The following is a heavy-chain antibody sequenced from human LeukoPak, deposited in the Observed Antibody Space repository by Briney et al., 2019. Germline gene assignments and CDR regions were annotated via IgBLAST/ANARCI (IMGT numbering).Heavy chain of an antibody. J-gene: IGHJ6*02. CDR2: ISAYNGNT. CDR1: GYTFTSYG. CDR3: ARDSFGGSYSPSYYYYGMDV. D-gene: IGHD1-26*01. V-gene: IGHV1-18*01. Sequence: GASVKVSCKASGYTFTSYGISWVRQAPGQGLEWMGWISAYNGNTNYAQKLQGRVTMTTDTSTSTAYMELRSLRSDDTAVYYCARDSFGGSYSPSYYYYGMDVWGQGTTVTVSS.